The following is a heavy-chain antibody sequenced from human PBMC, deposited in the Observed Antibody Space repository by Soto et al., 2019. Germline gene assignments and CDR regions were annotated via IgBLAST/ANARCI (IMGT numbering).Heavy chain of an antibody. CDR1: GYTFTNYD. CDR2: ISAYNGNT. CDR3: ASGWFGEFVYQFDY. J-gene: IGHJ4*02. D-gene: IGHD3-10*01. V-gene: IGHV1-18*01. Sequence: QVQLVQSGAEVKKPGASVKVSCKPSGYTFTNYDITWVRQAPGQGLEWMGWISAYNGNTNYAQKFQGRVTMTTDTSTSTAYMELRSLGSDDTAVYYCASGWFGEFVYQFDYWGQGTLVTVSS.